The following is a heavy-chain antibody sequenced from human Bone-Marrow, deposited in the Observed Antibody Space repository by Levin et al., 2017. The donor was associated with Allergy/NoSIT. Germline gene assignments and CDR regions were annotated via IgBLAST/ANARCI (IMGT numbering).Heavy chain of an antibody. V-gene: IGHV4-34*01. CDR2: VDHSDYP. D-gene: IGHD3-22*01. CDR3: AREENDYDSSGRFRVAAY. Sequence: SQTLSLPCVVYGGSFSGYEWGWIRQSPGRGLEWIGEVDHSDYPKYNPSLKSRVTMSVDTSKNQLSLKLASVTAADTAVYYCAREENDYDSSGRFRVAAYWGQGTWVTVSS. J-gene: IGHJ4*02. CDR1: GGSFSGYE.